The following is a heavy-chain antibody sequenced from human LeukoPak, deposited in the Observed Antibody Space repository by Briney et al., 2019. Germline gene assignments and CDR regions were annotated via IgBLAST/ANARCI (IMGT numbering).Heavy chain of an antibody. V-gene: IGHV1-69*13. J-gene: IGHJ5*02. CDR1: GYTFTSYG. D-gene: IGHD6-13*01. CDR3: AREKTYSSSWYSYNWFDP. Sequence: SVTVSCKASGYTFTSYGISWVRQAPGQGLEWMGGIIPIFGTANYAQKFQGRVTITADESTSTAYMELSSLRSEDTAVYYCAREKTYSSSWYSYNWFDPWGQGTLVTVSS. CDR2: IIPIFGTA.